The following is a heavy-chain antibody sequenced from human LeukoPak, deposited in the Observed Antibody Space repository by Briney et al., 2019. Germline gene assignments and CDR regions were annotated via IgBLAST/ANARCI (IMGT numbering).Heavy chain of an antibody. J-gene: IGHJ3*02. Sequence: QTGGSLRLSCAASGFTFDDYAMNWVRQAPGKGLEWVSGIGYTGDSTFYADSVKGRFTVSRDSSKNTLFLHMNSLRAEDTALYYCAKSPTVDAAFDIWGQGTMVTVSS. CDR2: IGYTGDST. CDR1: GFTFDDYA. V-gene: IGHV3-23*01. CDR3: AKSPTVDAAFDI. D-gene: IGHD4-23*01.